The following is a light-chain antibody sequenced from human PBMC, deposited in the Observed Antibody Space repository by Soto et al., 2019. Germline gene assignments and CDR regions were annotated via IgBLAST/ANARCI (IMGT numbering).Light chain of an antibody. CDR1: SGSIASNY. V-gene: IGLV6-57*04. J-gene: IGLJ2*01. Sequence: NFMLTQPHSVSESPGKTVTISCTRSSGSIASNYVQWYQQRPGSAPTTLIYEDDQRPSGVPDRFSGSIDRSSNSASLTLSELKTGDEDDYYCQSYGSSNPVVFGRGTQVTVL. CDR2: EDD. CDR3: QSYGSSNPVV.